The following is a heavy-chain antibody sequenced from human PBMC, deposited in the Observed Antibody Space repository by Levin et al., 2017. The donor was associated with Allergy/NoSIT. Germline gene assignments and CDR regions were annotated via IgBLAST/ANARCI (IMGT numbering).Heavy chain of an antibody. V-gene: IGHV4-59*01. D-gene: IGHD5-18*01. CDR1: GGSISNSY. J-gene: IGHJ4*02. CDR2: IYSSGST. Sequence: SQTLSLTCTVSGGSISNSYWSWIRQPPGKGLEWIGYIYSSGSTNYNPSLKSRVTTSSDTSKSQFPLKLTSITPADTAVYYCARMGDTAMVDPFDYWGQGTLVTVSS. CDR3: ARMGDTAMVDPFDY.